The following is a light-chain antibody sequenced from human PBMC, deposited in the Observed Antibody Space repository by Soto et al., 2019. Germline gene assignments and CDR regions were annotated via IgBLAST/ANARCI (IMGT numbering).Light chain of an antibody. CDR2: DVT. V-gene: IGLV2-14*01. Sequence: QSALTQPASVSGSPGQSITISCTGTSRDVGGYNYVSWYQHYPDKAPKLIIYDVTSRPSGVSDRFSGSKSGNTASLTISGLPPDDDENSYCSSFTLSTYVFGSGTKVTV. J-gene: IGLJ1*01. CDR3: SSFTLSTYV. CDR1: SRDVGGYNY.